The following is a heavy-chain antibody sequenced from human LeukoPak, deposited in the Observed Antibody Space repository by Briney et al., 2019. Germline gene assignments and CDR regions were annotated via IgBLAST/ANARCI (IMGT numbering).Heavy chain of an antibody. CDR3: ARDLGQYYDTSDNWFDP. D-gene: IGHD3-22*01. CDR1: GFTFSNYW. Sequence: GGSLRLSCAASGFTFSNYWMHWVRQAPGKGLGWVSRINSDGINTSYADSVKGRFTISRDNATNTLNLQMNSLRAEDTAVYYCARDLGQYYDTSDNWFDPWGQGTLVTVSS. J-gene: IGHJ5*02. V-gene: IGHV3-74*01. CDR2: INSDGINT.